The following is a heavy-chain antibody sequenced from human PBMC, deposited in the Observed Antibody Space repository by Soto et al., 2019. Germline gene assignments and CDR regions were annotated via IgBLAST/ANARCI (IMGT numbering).Heavy chain of an antibody. D-gene: IGHD4-4*01. Sequence: PGESLKISCKGSGYSITSHWISWVRQMPGKGLEWMGRIDPSDSYTNYSLSFQGHVNISADKSTSIAYIQWSSLEASDTAIYYCARRVGTATTNTMTYGMDVWGQGTTVTVSS. V-gene: IGHV5-10-1*01. CDR3: ARRVGTATTNTMTYGMDV. CDR1: GYSITSHW. J-gene: IGHJ6*02. CDR2: IDPSDSYT.